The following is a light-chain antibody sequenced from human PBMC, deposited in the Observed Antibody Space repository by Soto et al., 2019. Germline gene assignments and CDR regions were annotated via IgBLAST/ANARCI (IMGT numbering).Light chain of an antibody. V-gene: IGKV1-5*01. CDR1: QSISTW. J-gene: IGKJ3*01. CDR3: QQYNSYLFT. CDR2: DAS. Sequence: DIKMTQSPSTLSASIGDRVTITCRASQSISTWLAWYQQKPGKAPNLLIYDASTLESGVPSRFSGSGSGTEFTLTISSLQPDDFATYYCQQYNSYLFTFGPGTKVEVK.